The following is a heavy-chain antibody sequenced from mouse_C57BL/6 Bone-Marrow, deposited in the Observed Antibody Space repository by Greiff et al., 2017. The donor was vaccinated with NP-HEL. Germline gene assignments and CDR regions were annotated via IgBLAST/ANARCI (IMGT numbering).Heavy chain of an antibody. CDR2: IYPGSGNT. Sequence: QVQLQQSGAELVRPGASVKLSCKASGYTFTDYYINWVKQRPGQGLEWIARIYPGSGNTYYNEKFKGKATLTAEKSSSTAYMQLSSLTSEDSAVYFCARGGALRWVDYWGQGTSVTVSS. V-gene: IGHV1-76*01. CDR1: GYTFTDYY. J-gene: IGHJ4*01. CDR3: ARGGALRWVDY. D-gene: IGHD1-1*01.